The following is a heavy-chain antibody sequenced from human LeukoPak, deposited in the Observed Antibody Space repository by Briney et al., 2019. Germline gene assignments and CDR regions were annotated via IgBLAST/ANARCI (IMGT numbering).Heavy chain of an antibody. V-gene: IGHV3-23*01. D-gene: IGHD6-13*01. CDR3: ASRYSSSWYVLDY. CDR1: GFTFSSYA. J-gene: IGHJ4*02. Sequence: PGGSLRLSCAASGFTFSSYAMSWIRQAPGKGLEWVSAISGSGGSTYYADSVKGRFTISRDNSKNTLYLQMNSLRAEDTAVYYCASRYSSSWYVLDYWGRGTLVTVSS. CDR2: ISGSGGST.